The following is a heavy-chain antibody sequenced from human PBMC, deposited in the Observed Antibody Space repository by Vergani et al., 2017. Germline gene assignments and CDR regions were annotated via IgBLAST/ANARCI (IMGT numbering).Heavy chain of an antibody. Sequence: QVQLVQSGAEVKKPGSSVKVSCKASGGTFSSYAISWVRQAPGQGLEWMGRIIPILGIANYAQKFQGRVTMTADKSTSTAYMEMSSLGSEDTAVYYCARVVAATQPFDYWGQGTLVTVSS. V-gene: IGHV1-69*04. D-gene: IGHD2-15*01. CDR3: ARVVAATQPFDY. CDR2: IIPILGIA. CDR1: GGTFSSYA. J-gene: IGHJ4*02.